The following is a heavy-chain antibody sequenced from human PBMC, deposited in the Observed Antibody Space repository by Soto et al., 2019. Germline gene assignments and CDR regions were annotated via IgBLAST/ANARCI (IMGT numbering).Heavy chain of an antibody. CDR1: GDSVSSNSAA. D-gene: IGHD6-19*01. CDR2: TYYRSKWYN. J-gene: IGHJ6*03. V-gene: IGHV6-1*01. Sequence: QVQLQQSGPGLVKPSQTLSLTCAISGDSVSSNSAAWNWIRQSPSRGLEWLGRTYYRSKWYNDYAVSVKSRITINPDTSKNQFSLQLNSVTPEDTAVYYCARVGGSGSGGWYSSYYYYMDVWGKGTTVTVSS. CDR3: ARVGGSGSGGWYSSYYYYMDV.